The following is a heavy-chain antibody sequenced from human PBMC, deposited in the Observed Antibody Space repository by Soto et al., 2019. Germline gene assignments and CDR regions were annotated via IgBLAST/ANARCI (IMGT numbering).Heavy chain of an antibody. Sequence: SETLSLTCTVSGGSISSSSYYWGWIRQPPGKGLEWIGSIYYSGSTYYNPSLKSRVTISVDTSKNQFSLKLSSVTAADTAVYYCARQGYYDSSGYLGATGIDYWGQGTLVTVSS. CDR3: ARQGYYDSSGYLGATGIDY. J-gene: IGHJ4*02. CDR2: IYYSGST. CDR1: GGSISSSSYY. D-gene: IGHD3-22*01. V-gene: IGHV4-39*01.